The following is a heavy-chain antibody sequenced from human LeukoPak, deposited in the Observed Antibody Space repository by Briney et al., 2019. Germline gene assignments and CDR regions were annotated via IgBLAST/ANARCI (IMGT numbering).Heavy chain of an antibody. CDR3: AKTWFEGTPYYFDY. CDR2: INGSGGST. D-gene: IGHD3-10*01. Sequence: QPGGSLRLSCAASGFTLSSYAMSWVRQAPGKGLERVSAINGSGGSTYYATDYADSVKGRFTISRDNSKNTLYLQMNSLRAEDTAVYYCAKTWFEGTPYYFDYWGQGTLVTVSS. V-gene: IGHV3-23*01. CDR1: GFTLSSYA. J-gene: IGHJ4*02.